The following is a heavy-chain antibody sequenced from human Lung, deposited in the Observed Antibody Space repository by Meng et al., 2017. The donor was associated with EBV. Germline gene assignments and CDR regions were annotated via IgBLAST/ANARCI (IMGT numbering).Heavy chain of an antibody. Sequence: QVQLQESRPGLVKPSGTLSLICAVSGASIGSSYWWTWVRQPPEKGLEWIGEIYHSGSTNYNPSLKSRLTLSVDKSKSQFSLELISVTAADTAVYYCARGRRFGSGRYALNYWGQGTLVTVSS. CDR3: ARGRRFGSGRYALNY. V-gene: IGHV4-4*02. CDR1: GASIGSSYW. D-gene: IGHD3-10*01. J-gene: IGHJ4*02. CDR2: IYHSGST.